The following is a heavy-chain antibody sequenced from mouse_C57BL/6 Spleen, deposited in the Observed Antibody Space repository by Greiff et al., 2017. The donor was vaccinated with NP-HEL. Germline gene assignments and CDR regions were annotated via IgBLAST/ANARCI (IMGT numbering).Heavy chain of an antibody. D-gene: IGHD2-5*01. Sequence: VHLVESGAELVKPGASVKLSCKASGYTFTSYWMQWVKQRPGQGLEWIGEIDPSDSYTNYNQKFKGKATLTVDTSSSTAYMQLSSLTSEDSAVYYCARHYSNPRYFDVWGTGTTVTVSS. CDR2: IDPSDSYT. V-gene: IGHV1-50*01. CDR3: ARHYSNPRYFDV. CDR1: GYTFTSYW. J-gene: IGHJ1*03.